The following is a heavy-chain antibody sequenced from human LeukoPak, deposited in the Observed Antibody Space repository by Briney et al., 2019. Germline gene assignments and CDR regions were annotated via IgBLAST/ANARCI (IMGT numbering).Heavy chain of an antibody. D-gene: IGHD6-13*01. J-gene: IGHJ5*02. CDR1: GGSISSYY. CDR3: ARDLGYSSSWYWWRRESS. Sequence: SETLSLTCTVSGGSISSYYWSWIRQPPGKGLEWIGYIYYSGSTNYNPSLKSRVTISVDTSKNQFSLKLSSVTAADTAVYYCARDLGYSSSWYWWRRESSWGQGTLVTVSS. CDR2: IYYSGST. V-gene: IGHV4-59*01.